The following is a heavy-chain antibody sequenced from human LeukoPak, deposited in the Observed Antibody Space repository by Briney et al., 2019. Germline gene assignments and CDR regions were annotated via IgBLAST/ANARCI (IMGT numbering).Heavy chain of an antibody. D-gene: IGHD3-22*01. V-gene: IGHV4-30-4*07. Sequence: KTSETLSLTCAVSGGSISSGGYSWSWIRQPPGKGLEWIGYIYYSGSTYYNPSLKSRVTISVDTSKNQFSLKLSSVTAADTAVYYCASQEPMYYDSSGRLDYWGQGTLVTVSS. CDR1: GGSISSGGYS. CDR3: ASQEPMYYDSSGRLDY. CDR2: IYYSGST. J-gene: IGHJ4*02.